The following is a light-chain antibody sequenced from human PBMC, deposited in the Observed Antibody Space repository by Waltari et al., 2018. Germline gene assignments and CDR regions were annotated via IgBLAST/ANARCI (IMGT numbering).Light chain of an antibody. CDR3: QQIYSTPFT. CDR1: QSISSY. Sequence: DIQMTQSPSSLSASVGDRVTITCRASQSISSYLNWYQQKPGKAPKLLIYAASSLQSGVPSRFSGSGSGTSFTLTINILQPEDFATYYCQQIYSTPFTFGPWTKVDI. J-gene: IGKJ3*01. CDR2: AAS. V-gene: IGKV1-39*01.